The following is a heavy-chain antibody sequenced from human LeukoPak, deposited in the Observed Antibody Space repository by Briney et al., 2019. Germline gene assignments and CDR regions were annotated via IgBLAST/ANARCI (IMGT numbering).Heavy chain of an antibody. CDR2: IYPGDSDT. D-gene: IGHD6-13*01. V-gene: IGHV5-51*01. J-gene: IGHJ3*02. CDR3: AKPGYSSSWYHLGAFDI. CDR1: GYIFTTYW. Sequence: GESLKISCKGSGYIFTTYWIGWVRQMPGKGLEWMGIIYPGDSDTRYSPSFQGQVTISADKSISTAYLQWSSLKASDTAMYYCAKPGYSSSWYHLGAFDIWGQGTMVTVSS.